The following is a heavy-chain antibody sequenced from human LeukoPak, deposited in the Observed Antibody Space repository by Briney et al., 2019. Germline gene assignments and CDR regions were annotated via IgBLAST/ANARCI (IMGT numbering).Heavy chain of an antibody. Sequence: ASVKVSCKASGYTFTGYYMHWVRQAPGQGLEWMGWINPNSGGTNYAQKFQGRVTMTRDTSISTAYMELSRLRSDDTAVYYCARPRGPVGAIDPWGQGTLVTVPS. J-gene: IGHJ5*02. CDR3: ARPRGPVGAIDP. CDR2: INPNSGGT. CDR1: GYTFTGYY. V-gene: IGHV1-2*02. D-gene: IGHD1-26*01.